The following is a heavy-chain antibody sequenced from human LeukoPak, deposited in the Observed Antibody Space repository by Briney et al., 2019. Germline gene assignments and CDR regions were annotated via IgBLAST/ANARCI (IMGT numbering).Heavy chain of an antibody. CDR2: ISSSSSYT. V-gene: IGHV3-21*01. CDR1: GFIFSGYN. CDR3: ARVRTGSYYIDY. D-gene: IGHD1-26*01. J-gene: IGHJ4*02. Sequence: PGGSLRLSCAASGFIFSGYNMNWVRQAPGKGLEWVSSISSSSSYTYYADSVKGRFTISRDNAKNSLYLQMNSLRAEDTAVYYCARVRTGSYYIDYWGQGTLVGVSS.